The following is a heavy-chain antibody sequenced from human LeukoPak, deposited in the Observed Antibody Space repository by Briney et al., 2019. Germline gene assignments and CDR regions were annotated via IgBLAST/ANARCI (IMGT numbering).Heavy chain of an antibody. J-gene: IGHJ6*03. CDR2: INPDSGYT. CDR1: GYTFTDYY. D-gene: IGHD1-26*01. CDR3: AREGGELLNYYYYMDV. Sequence: GASVKVSCKTSGYTFTDYYIHWVRQAPGQGLEWMGWINPDSGYTNYAQKFQGRVTMTRDTSISTAYMELSRLRSDDTAVYYCAREGGELLNYYYYMDVWGKGNTVTVSS. V-gene: IGHV1-2*02.